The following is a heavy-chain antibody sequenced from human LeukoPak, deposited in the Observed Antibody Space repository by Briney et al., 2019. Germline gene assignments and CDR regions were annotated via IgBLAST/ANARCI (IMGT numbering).Heavy chain of an antibody. D-gene: IGHD4-17*01. CDR2: IRGMRGSNAVT. V-gene: IGHV3-23*01. CDR1: GFTFSNYA. Sequence: GGSLRLSCVASGFTFSNYAMTWVRLAPGRGLEWVSSIRGMRGSNAVTGYADSVRGRFANSRDNSENTLYLQMNNLRAEDTAVYYCARDPNGDYVGAFDFRGRGTLVTVSS. CDR3: ARDPNGDYVGAFDF. J-gene: IGHJ3*01.